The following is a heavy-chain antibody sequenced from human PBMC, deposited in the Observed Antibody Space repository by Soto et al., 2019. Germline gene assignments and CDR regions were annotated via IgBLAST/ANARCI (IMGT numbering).Heavy chain of an antibody. D-gene: IGHD3-10*01. CDR1: GGSFSGYY. V-gene: IGHV4-34*01. CDR2: INHSGST. Sequence: QVQLQQWGAGLLKPSETLSLTCAVYGGSFSGYYWSWIRQPPGKGLEWIGEINHSGSTNYNPSLKIRVTISVDTSKNQFSLKLSSVTAADTAVYYCAREGVGEYNWFDPWGQGTLVTVSS. J-gene: IGHJ5*02. CDR3: AREGVGEYNWFDP.